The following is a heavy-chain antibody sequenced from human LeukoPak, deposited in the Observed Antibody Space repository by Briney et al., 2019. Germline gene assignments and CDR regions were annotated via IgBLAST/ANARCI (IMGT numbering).Heavy chain of an antibody. Sequence: KPSETLSLTCTVSGGSFSSYYWSWIRQPPGKGLEWIGYIYYSGSTNYYPSFKSRVTISVDTSKNQFSLKLSSVTAANTAVYYCARFVIGYDPYAFDIWGQGTMVTVSS. CDR3: ARFVIGYDPYAFDI. V-gene: IGHV4-59*01. CDR2: IYYSGST. D-gene: IGHD2-2*01. CDR1: GGSFSSYY. J-gene: IGHJ3*02.